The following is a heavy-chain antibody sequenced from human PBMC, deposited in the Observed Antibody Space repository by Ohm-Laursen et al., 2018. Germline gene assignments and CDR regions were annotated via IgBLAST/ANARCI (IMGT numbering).Heavy chain of an antibody. V-gene: IGHV3-9*01. CDR1: GFTFDDYA. CDR2: ISWNGGSI. CDR3: ARTAVTTRCNWFDP. D-gene: IGHD4-17*01. J-gene: IGHJ5*02. Sequence: SLRLSCAASGFTFDDYAMHWVRQAPGKVLEWVSGISWNGGSIGYADSVKGRFTISRDNAKNSLYLQMNSLRAEDTAVYYCARTAVTTRCNWFDPWGQGTLVTVSS.